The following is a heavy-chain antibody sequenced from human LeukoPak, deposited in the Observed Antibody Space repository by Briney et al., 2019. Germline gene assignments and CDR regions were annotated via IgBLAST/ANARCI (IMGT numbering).Heavy chain of an antibody. V-gene: IGHV4-31*03. CDR2: IYYSGST. J-gene: IGHJ4*02. D-gene: IGHD3/OR15-3a*01. CDR3: AREFNGLAYFDY. Sequence: SETLSLTCTVSGGSISSGGYYCSWIRQHPGKGLEWIGYIYYSGSTYYNPSLKSRVTISVDTSKNQFSLKLSSVTAADTAVYYCAREFNGLAYFDYWGQGTLVTVSS. CDR1: GGSISSGGYY.